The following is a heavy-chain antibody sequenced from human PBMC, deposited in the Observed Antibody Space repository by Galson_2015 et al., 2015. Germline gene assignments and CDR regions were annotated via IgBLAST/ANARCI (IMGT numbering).Heavy chain of an antibody. V-gene: IGHV3-7*03. CDR2: IKYDGSQT. CDR1: GFTFRNYW. CDR3: ARDANRGGEFDY. D-gene: IGHD1-14*01. Sequence: SLRLSCAASGFTFRNYWRVWVRQAPEKGLQWVAKIKYDGSQTFYVDSVKGRFTISRDNAENSLDLQMNSLRADDTAVYYCARDANRGGEFDYWGQGALVTVPS. J-gene: IGHJ4*02.